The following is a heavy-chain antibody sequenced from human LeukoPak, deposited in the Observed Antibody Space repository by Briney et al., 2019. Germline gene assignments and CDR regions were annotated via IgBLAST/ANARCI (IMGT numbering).Heavy chain of an antibody. CDR2: INPNSGDT. J-gene: IGHJ4*02. D-gene: IGHD6-6*01. Sequence: SVKASCKSSGYTFIAYYMHWVRQAPGQVLEWMGWINPNSGDTNCGQKFQGRVTMTRDTSIRTAYMELSGLRFDDTAVYFCARDAVRLSSVAAHFDSWGQGTLVTVSS. CDR1: GYTFIAYY. V-gene: IGHV1-2*02. CDR3: ARDAVRLSSVAAHFDS.